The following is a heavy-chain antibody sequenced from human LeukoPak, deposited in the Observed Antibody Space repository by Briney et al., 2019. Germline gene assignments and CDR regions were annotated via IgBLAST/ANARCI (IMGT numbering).Heavy chain of an antibody. D-gene: IGHD2-2*02. J-gene: IGHJ4*02. CDR3: ARGYCSSTSCYSPADYYDSSGYQPFDY. Sequence: GESLKISCKGSGYSFTSYWIGWVRQMPGKGLEWMGIIYPGDSDTRYSPSFQGQVTISADKSISTAYLQWSSLKASDTAMYYCARGYCSSTSCYSPADYYDSSGYQPFDYWGQGTLVTVSS. CDR2: IYPGDSDT. CDR1: GYSFTSYW. V-gene: IGHV5-51*01.